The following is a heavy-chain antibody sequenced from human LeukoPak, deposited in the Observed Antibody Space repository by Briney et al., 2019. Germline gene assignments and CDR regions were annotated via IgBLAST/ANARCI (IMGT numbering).Heavy chain of an antibody. J-gene: IGHJ5*02. CDR3: SKDLTSDFGGDLDP. V-gene: IGHV3-30*02. D-gene: IGHD3-10*01. CDR2: ISFDGSQK. CDR1: GFTFSSYA. Sequence: GGSLRPSCAASGFTFSSYAMSWVRQAPGKGLEWVALISFDGSQKYYADSVKGRFTISRDNSKSTVYLQMNSLRVEDAAVYYCSKDLTSDFGGDLDPWGQGTLVTVSS.